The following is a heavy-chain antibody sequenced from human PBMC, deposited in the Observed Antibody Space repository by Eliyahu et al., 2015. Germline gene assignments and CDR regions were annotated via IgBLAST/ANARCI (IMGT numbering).Heavy chain of an antibody. D-gene: IGHD3-3*01. CDR3: ARDRAKAIFGVVIGGESDKYFYGMDV. Sequence: QVQLVESGGGVVQPGRSVRLSCSASGFPFXNYGLHWXRXAPGKGLEWGAVISYDXSNKYYADSVKGRFTISRDNSKNTLYLQMNSLRAEDTAVYYCARDRAKAIFGVVIGGESDKYFYGMDVWGQGTTVTVSS. V-gene: IGHV3-30-3*01. J-gene: IGHJ6*02. CDR1: GFPFXNYG. CDR2: ISYDXSNK.